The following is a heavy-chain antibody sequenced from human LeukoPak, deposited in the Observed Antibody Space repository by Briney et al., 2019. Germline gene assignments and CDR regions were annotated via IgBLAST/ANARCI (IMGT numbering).Heavy chain of an antibody. CDR2: IFSNDEK. Sequence: SGPVLVKPTETLTLTCTVSGFSLSNVRMGVSWIRQPPGKALEWLAHIFSNDEKSYSTSLKSRLTISKDTSKSQVVLTMTNMDPVDTATYYCARTIFNDILTGHFDYWGQGTLVTVSS. D-gene: IGHD3-9*01. V-gene: IGHV2-26*01. CDR3: ARTIFNDILTGHFDY. CDR1: GFSLSNVRMG. J-gene: IGHJ4*02.